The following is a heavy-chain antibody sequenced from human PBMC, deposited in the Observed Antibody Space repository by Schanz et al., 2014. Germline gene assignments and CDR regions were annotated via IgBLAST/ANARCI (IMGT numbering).Heavy chain of an antibody. CDR2: ISSSSSYI. CDR3: VREVGAAAGLAWGLDY. V-gene: IGHV3-11*06. CDR1: GFTFADYY. J-gene: IGHJ4*02. D-gene: IGHD6-13*01. Sequence: QVQLLESGGGLFKPGGSLRLSCAGSGFTFADYYMTWIRQAPGKGLEWVSSISSSSSYIYYADSVKGRFTISRDNAKSSLFLQMNSLRAEDTAVYYCVREVGAAAGLAWGLDYWGRGTLVTVSS.